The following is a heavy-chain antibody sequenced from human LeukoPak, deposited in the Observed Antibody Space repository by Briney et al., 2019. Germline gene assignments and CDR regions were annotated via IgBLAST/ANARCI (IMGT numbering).Heavy chain of an antibody. Sequence: GASVKVSCKASGYTFTGYYMHWVRQAPGQGLEWMGIINPSGGSTSYAQKFQGRVTMTRDTSTSTVYMELSSLRPEDTAVYYCARVEGEQGIAVTNGYWGQGTLVTVSS. CDR2: INPSGGST. CDR1: GYTFTGYY. J-gene: IGHJ4*02. CDR3: ARVEGEQGIAVTNGY. V-gene: IGHV1-46*01. D-gene: IGHD6-19*01.